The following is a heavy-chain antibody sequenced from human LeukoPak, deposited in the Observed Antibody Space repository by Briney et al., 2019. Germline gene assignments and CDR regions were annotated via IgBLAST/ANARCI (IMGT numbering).Heavy chain of an antibody. Sequence: SETLSLTCAVSDDSFSSHYWTWIRQPPGKGLEWIGYISYIGSTNYNPSLKSRVTISIDTSKNQFSLKLTSVTAADTAVYYCARDLVTVTRGFDIWGQGTMVSVSS. CDR3: ARDLVTVTRGFDI. V-gene: IGHV4-59*11. D-gene: IGHD4-17*01. CDR2: ISYIGST. CDR1: DDSFSSHY. J-gene: IGHJ3*02.